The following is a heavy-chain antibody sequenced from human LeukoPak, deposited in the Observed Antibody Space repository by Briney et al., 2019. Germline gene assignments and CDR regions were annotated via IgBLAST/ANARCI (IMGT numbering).Heavy chain of an antibody. CDR2: ISAYNGNT. D-gene: IGHD6-13*01. CDR3: AGGGGSSRGYSCSWYNQDWFDP. V-gene: IGHV1-18*01. CDR1: GYTFTSYG. Sequence: ASVKVSCKASGYTFTSYGISWVRQAPGQGLEWMGWISAYNGNTNYAQKLQGRVTMTTDTSTSTAYMELRSLRSDDTAVYYCAGGGGSSRGYSCSWYNQDWFDPWGQGTLVTVSS. J-gene: IGHJ5*02.